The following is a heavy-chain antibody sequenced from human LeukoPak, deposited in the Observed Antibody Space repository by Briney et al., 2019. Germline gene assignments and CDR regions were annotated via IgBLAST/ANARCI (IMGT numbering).Heavy chain of an antibody. J-gene: IGHJ4*02. CDR2: IYHRGNS. V-gene: IGHV4-4*02. Sequence: PSETLSLTCAVSGGSISTAHWWNWVRQSPGKGLEWIGEIYHRGNSNYNPSLKSRVSISVDTSKNQFSLKVTSLTAADTAVYYCAREKLSGSYSGWGQGTLVTVSS. D-gene: IGHD1-26*01. CDR1: GGSISTAHW. CDR3: AREKLSGSYSG.